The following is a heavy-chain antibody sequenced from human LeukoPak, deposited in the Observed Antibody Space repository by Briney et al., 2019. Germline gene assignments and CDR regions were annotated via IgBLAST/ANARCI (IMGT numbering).Heavy chain of an antibody. CDR3: ARHLSYWESQEHEYYYYGMDV. D-gene: IGHD1-26*01. Sequence: SETLSLTCTVSGGSISSYYWSWIRQPPGKGLEWIGYIYYSGSTNYNPSLKSRVTISVDTSKNQFSLKLSSVTAADTAVYYCARHLSYWESQEHEYYYYGMDVWGQGTTVTVSS. CDR1: GGSISSYY. J-gene: IGHJ6*02. CDR2: IYYSGST. V-gene: IGHV4-59*08.